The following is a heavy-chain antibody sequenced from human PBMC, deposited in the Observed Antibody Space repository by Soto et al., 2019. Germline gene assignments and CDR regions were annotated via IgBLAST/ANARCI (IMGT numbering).Heavy chain of an antibody. CDR3: ARGSAAGRYPPKDYYYCGMDV. CDR1: GYTFTSYG. D-gene: IGHD6-13*01. Sequence: GASVKVSCKASGYTFTSYGISWVRQAPGQGLEWMGWISAYNGNTNYAQRLQGRVTMTTDTSTSTAYMELRSLRSDDTAVYYCARGSAAGRYPPKDYYYCGMDVWGQGTTVTVSS. CDR2: ISAYNGNT. V-gene: IGHV1-18*01. J-gene: IGHJ6*02.